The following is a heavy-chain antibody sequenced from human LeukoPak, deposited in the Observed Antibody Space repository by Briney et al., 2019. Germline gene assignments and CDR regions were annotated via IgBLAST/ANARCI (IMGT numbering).Heavy chain of an antibody. V-gene: IGHV1-18*01. CDR3: ARPTRRFGELFDAFDI. CDR2: ISAYNGNT. CDR1: GYTFTNYG. Sequence: ASVKVSCKASGYTFTNYGITWVRQAPGQGLEWMGWISAYNGNTNYAQKLQGRVTMTTDTSSTTAYMELRSLRSDDTAVYYCARPTRRFGELFDAFDIWGQGTMVTASS. J-gene: IGHJ3*02. D-gene: IGHD3-10*01.